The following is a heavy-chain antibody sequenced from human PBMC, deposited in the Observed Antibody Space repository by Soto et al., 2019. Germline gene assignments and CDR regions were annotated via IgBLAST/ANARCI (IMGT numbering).Heavy chain of an antibody. Sequence: SETLSLTCTVSGGSXRNYYWGWIRQPLGERLEWIGNIYYSGSTNYNPSLKSRVTISVDTSKNQFSLKLSSVTAADTAMYYCARFNYFDYWGQGTLVTVSS. CDR3: ARFNYFDY. J-gene: IGHJ4*02. V-gene: IGHV4-59*01. CDR1: GGSXRNYY. CDR2: IYYSGST.